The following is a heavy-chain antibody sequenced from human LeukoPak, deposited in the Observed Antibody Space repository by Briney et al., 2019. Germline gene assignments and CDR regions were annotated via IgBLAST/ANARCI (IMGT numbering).Heavy chain of an antibody. CDR2: IYYSGST. CDR1: GGSISSYY. CDR3: ARGHPMIVVVITTTIAFDP. D-gene: IGHD3-22*01. V-gene: IGHV4-59*12. J-gene: IGHJ5*02. Sequence: SETLSLTCTVSGGSISSYYWSWIRQPPGKGLEWIGYIYYSGSTNYNPSLKSRVTISVDTSKNQFSLKLSSVTAADTAVYYCARGHPMIVVVITTTIAFDPWGQGTLVTVSS.